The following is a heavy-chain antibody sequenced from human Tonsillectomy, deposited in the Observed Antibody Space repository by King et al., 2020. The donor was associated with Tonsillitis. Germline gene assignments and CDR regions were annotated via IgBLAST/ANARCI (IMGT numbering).Heavy chain of an antibody. D-gene: IGHD7-27*01. CDR2: FYHGGTT. CDR1: GYSISSGYY. CDR3: ARHFAGDVGYFDL. V-gene: IGHV4-38-2*02. Sequence: QLQESGPGLVKPSETLSLICTVSGYSISSGYYWGWIRQPPGKGLEWIGSFYHGGTTYYNPSLKSRVTISLDTSKNQFSLKLGSVTAANTAVYYCARHFAGDVGYFDLWGRGTLVTVSS. J-gene: IGHJ2*01.